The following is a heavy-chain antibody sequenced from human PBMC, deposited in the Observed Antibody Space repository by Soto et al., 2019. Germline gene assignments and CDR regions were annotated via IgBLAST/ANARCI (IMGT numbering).Heavy chain of an antibody. V-gene: IGHV4-38-2*02. CDR1: GTSISSGYY. CDR2: IFHSGTT. CDR3: ARDRRCSIGFSYPLLDS. J-gene: IGHJ4*02. D-gene: IGHD3-22*01. Sequence: SETLSLTCDVSGTSISSGYYWGWVRQPQGKGLEWIGSIFHSGTTYYNPSLKTRVTISVATSKTQFSLKLTSLTAADTAVYYCARDRRCSIGFSYPLLDSWGQGSLVTVSS.